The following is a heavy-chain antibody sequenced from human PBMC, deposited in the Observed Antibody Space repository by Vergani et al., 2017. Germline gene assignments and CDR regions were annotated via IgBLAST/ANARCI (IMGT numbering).Heavy chain of an antibody. V-gene: IGHV5-51*01. Sequence: EVQLVQSGAEVKKPGESLKIPCQISGYSFTNYWIGWVRQMHGKGLEWMGIIHPADSDTRYSPSFQGQVTISVDKSISTAYLQRSSLRASDSAMYYCARLYGRDSSGSKYFDYWGQGTLVTVSS. D-gene: IGHD3-22*01. CDR1: GYSFTNYW. CDR3: ARLYGRDSSGSKYFDY. J-gene: IGHJ4*02. CDR2: IHPADSDT.